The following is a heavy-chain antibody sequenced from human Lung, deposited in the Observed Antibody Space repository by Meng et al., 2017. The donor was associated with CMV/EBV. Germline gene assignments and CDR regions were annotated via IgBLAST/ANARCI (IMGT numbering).Heavy chain of an antibody. CDR2: ISWDGGST. CDR1: GFTFDDYT. V-gene: IGHV3-43*01. Sequence: GESLKISCAASGFTFDDYTMHWVRQAPGKGLEWVSLISWDGGSTYYADSVKGRFTISRDNSKNSLYLQMNSLRTEDTALYYCAKDLAAAGQLYYYYGRDVWGQGTTVTVSS. J-gene: IGHJ6*02. CDR3: AKDLAAAGQLYYYYGRDV. D-gene: IGHD6-13*01.